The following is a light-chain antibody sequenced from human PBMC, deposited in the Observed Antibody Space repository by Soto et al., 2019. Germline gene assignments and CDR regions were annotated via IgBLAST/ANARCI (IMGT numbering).Light chain of an antibody. J-gene: IGLJ1*01. CDR2: STS. Sequence: QTVVTQESSFSVSPGGTVTLTCGLISGSVSTANNPNWYQQTPGQAPRTLIYSTSTRSSGVPDRFSGSILGNKAALSITGAQAGDESDYFCALFMGNGLSVFGTGTKLNV. CDR3: ALFMGNGLSV. CDR1: SGSVSTANN. V-gene: IGLV8-61*01.